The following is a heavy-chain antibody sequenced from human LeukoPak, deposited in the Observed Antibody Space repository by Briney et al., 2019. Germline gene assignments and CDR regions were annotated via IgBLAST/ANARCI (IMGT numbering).Heavy chain of an antibody. CDR3: AMLRFLEWLPDDAFDI. J-gene: IGHJ3*02. CDR2: IIPIFGIA. Sequence: SVKVSCKASGGTFSSYAISWVRQAPGPGLGWMGGIIPIFGIANYAQKFQGRVTLTTDESTSTAYMELSSLRSEDTAVYYCAMLRFLEWLPDDAFDIWGQGTMVTVSS. D-gene: IGHD3-3*01. CDR1: GGTFSSYA. V-gene: IGHV1-69*05.